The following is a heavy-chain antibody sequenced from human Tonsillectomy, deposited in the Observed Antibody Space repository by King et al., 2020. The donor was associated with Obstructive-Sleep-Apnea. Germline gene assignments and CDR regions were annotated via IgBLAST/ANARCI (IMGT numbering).Heavy chain of an antibody. CDR3: ARDPERDYYDFDENLDY. D-gene: IGHD3-16*01. V-gene: IGHV3-11*01. CDR1: AFIVTDYN. CDR2: ISSSGTRK. Sequence: VQLVESGGGLVKPGGSLTLSCAASAFIVTDYNMHWIRQAPGKGLEWVSYISSSGTRKYYADSVKGRFTISRDNAKNSLYLQMNYLRAEDTAMYYCARDPERDYYDFDENLDYWGQGTLVTVSS. J-gene: IGHJ4*02.